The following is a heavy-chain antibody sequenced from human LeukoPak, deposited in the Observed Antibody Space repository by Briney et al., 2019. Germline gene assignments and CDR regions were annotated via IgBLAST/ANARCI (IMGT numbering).Heavy chain of an antibody. J-gene: IGHJ3*02. CDR2: IIPIFGTA. CDR3: ARGAITIFGVSLGAFDI. CDR1: GGTFSSYA. V-gene: IGHV1-69*13. D-gene: IGHD3-3*01. Sequence: GASVKVSCKASGGTFSSYAISWVRQAPGQGLEWMGGIIPIFGTANYAQKFQGRVTITADESTSTAYMELSSPRSEDAAVYYCARGAITIFGVSLGAFDIWGQGTMVTVSS.